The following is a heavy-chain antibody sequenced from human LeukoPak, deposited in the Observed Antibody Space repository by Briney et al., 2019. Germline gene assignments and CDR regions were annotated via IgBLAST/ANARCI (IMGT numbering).Heavy chain of an antibody. J-gene: IGHJ5*02. CDR1: GFSFKTYE. Sequence: GGSLRLSCVASGFSFKTYEMNWVRQAPGKGLEWISYISVGGSDEDYADSVKGRFSISRDNAKNSVFLQMNSLGVEDTAVYYCARDVGFNNGWPAWGQGTLVTVSS. CDR2: ISVGGSDE. D-gene: IGHD6-19*01. CDR3: ARDVGFNNGWPA. V-gene: IGHV3-48*03.